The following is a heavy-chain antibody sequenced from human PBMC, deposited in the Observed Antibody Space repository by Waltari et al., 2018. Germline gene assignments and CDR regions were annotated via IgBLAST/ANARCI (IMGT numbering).Heavy chain of an antibody. D-gene: IGHD3-10*01. Sequence: QVQLVRAGAEVKKPGSSVRVSCKASGYPFSNYDINRVRQATGQGLEWMGWMNPNSGNTGYVQKFQGRVIMTRDTSESTAYVELSGLRFEDTAVYYCARGQRGPSMVREVKYYFDHWGQGTVVTVSS. CDR3: ARGQRGPSMVREVKYYFDH. CDR1: GYPFSNYD. V-gene: IGHV1-8*02. J-gene: IGHJ4*02. CDR2: MNPNSGNT.